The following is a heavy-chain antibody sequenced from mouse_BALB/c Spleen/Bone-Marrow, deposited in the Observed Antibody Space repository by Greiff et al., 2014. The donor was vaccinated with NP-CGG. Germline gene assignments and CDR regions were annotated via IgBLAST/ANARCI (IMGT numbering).Heavy chain of an antibody. CDR3: ARYYYGSSYFDY. D-gene: IGHD1-1*01. V-gene: IGHV14-3*02. J-gene: IGHJ2*01. Sequence: VQLQQSGAELAKPGASVKLSCTASGFNIKDTYMHWVKQRPEQGLEWIGRIDPANGNTKYDTKFQGKATITADTSSNTAYLQLSSLTSEDTAVYYCARYYYGSSYFDYWGQGTTLTVSS. CDR2: IDPANGNT. CDR1: GFNIKDTY.